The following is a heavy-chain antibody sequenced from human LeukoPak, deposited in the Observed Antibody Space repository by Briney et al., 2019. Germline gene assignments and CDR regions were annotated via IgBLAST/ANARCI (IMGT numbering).Heavy chain of an antibody. D-gene: IGHD5-18*01. Sequence: GDSLKISCQGSGYSFTSYWIGWVRQMPGKGLEWMGIIYPGDSDTRYSPSFQGQVTISADKSISTAYLQWSSLKASDTAMYYCARQGSGYSPTYYYYMDVWGKGTTVTISS. J-gene: IGHJ6*03. CDR3: ARQGSGYSPTYYYYMDV. CDR1: GYSFTSYW. CDR2: IYPGDSDT. V-gene: IGHV5-51*01.